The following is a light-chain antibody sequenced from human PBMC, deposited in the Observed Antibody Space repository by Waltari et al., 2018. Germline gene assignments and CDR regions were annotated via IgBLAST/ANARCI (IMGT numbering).Light chain of an antibody. V-gene: IGLV1-47*03. CDR1: SSNIGSNY. CDR2: RSN. J-gene: IGLJ2*01. Sequence: QSVLTQPPSASGTPGQRVTISCFGSSSNIGSNYVYWYQQLPGTAPKLLIYRSNQRPSGVPDRFSGSKSGTSASLAISGLWSEDEADYHCAAWDDSLSGVVFGGGTKLTVL. CDR3: AAWDDSLSGVV.